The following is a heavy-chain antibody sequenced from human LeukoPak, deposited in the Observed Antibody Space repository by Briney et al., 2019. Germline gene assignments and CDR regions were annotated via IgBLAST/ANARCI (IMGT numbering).Heavy chain of an antibody. CDR2: ISSSSIYI. V-gene: IGHV3-21*04. J-gene: IGHJ4*02. CDR3: AKASAMIVVVSKHFDY. CDR1: GFTFSSYT. Sequence: PGGSLRLSCAASGFTFSSYTMQWVRQAPGKGLEWVSSISSSSIYIYYADSVKGRFTISRDNSKNTLYLQMNSLRAEDTAVYYCAKASAMIVVVSKHFDYWGQGTLVTVSS. D-gene: IGHD3-22*01.